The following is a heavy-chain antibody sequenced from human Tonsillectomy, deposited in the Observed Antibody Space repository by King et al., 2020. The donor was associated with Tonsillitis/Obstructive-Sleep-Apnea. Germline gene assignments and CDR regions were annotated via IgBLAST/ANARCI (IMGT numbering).Heavy chain of an antibody. D-gene: IGHD2-15*01. V-gene: IGHV1-46*01. Sequence: QLVQSGAEVKKPGASVKVSCKASGYTFTWNYVHWVRQAPGQGLEWMGIINPGDGIATYAQKFQGRFTMTRDTPTSTVNMELRSLRAEDTAVYYCVRDDKDGRHLDYWGQGSLVSVSS. CDR1: GYTFTWNY. CDR3: VRDDKDGRHLDY. CDR2: INPGDGIA. J-gene: IGHJ4*02.